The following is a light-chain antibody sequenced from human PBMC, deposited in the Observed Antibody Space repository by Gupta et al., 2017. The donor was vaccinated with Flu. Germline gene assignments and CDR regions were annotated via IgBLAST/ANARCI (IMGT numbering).Light chain of an antibody. J-gene: IGKJ5*01. Sequence: DIQMTQSPSSLSASVGDRVIITCRASQSISNSLGWYQQKPQKAPKSLIYGASSLQKGVPARFSGSGSGREFTLTISSLQPEDVGTYYCRQYGDDPITFGQGTRLEIK. V-gene: IGKV1D-16*01. CDR1: QSISNS. CDR3: RQYGDDPIT. CDR2: GAS.